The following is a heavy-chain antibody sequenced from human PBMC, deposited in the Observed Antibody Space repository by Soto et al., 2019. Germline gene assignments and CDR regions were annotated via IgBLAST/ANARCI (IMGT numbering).Heavy chain of an antibody. CDR2: MTGDGRTT. V-gene: IGHV3-74*03. CDR1: GFTFGDYW. CDR3: ATAEVEY. Sequence: GGSLRLSCAASGFTFGDYWMHWVRQPPGKGPEWVSRMTGDGRTTQYADSVKGRFTASRDNAKSTLYLQMNSLRAEDTAVYYCATAEVEYWGPGPLVTVSS. J-gene: IGHJ4*02.